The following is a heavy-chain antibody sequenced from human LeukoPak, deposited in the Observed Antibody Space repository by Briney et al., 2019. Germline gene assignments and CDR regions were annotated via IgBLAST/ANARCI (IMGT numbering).Heavy chain of an antibody. V-gene: IGHV3-33*01. CDR1: GYSFSRHV. CDR2: IWYDGSQK. D-gene: IGHD4-23*01. Sequence: GRSLRLSCAASGYSFSRHVMHWVRQAPGKGLEWVAAIWYDGSQKYYADSVKGRFTISRDNLENTGDLQMNSLRAEDTAVYYCARLYGANSGYFDYWGPGTLVTVSS. CDR3: ARLYGANSGYFDY. J-gene: IGHJ4*02.